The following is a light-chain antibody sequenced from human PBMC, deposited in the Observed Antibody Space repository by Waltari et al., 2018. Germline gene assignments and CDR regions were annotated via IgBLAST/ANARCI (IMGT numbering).Light chain of an antibody. J-gene: IGKJ5*01. Sequence: EIVLTQSPATLSLSPGERATLSCRASQSVGTYLVWYQQKPGQTPRLGIYDASNRATGIPARFSGSGSGTDFTLTISSLEPEDFAVYYCHQRSNWPITFGQGTRLEIK. CDR3: HQRSNWPIT. CDR1: QSVGTY. V-gene: IGKV3-11*01. CDR2: DAS.